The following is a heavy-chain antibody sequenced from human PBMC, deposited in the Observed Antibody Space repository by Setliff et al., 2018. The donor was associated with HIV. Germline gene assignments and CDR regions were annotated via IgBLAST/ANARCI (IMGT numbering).Heavy chain of an antibody. J-gene: IGHJ4*02. V-gene: IGHV3-9*01. CDR2: IKWSTNRI. CDR3: AKGEDYLIDHLFDY. CDR1: GFTFDDYA. D-gene: IGHD4-17*01. Sequence: PGGSLRLSCATSGFTFDDYALHWVRQAPGKGLEWVSGIKWSTNRIRYADSVKGRFTISRDNSKNTLYLQMNSLRAEDTAVYYCAKGEDYLIDHLFDYWGQGTLVTVSS.